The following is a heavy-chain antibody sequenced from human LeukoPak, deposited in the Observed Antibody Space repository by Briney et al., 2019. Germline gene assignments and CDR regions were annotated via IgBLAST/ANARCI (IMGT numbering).Heavy chain of an antibody. J-gene: IGHJ4*02. Sequence: PGGSLRLSCAASGFTVSSNYMSWVRQAPGKGLEWVAVISYDGSNKYYADSVKGRFTISRDNSKNTLFLQMNSLRPEDTAVYYCAKDQAVPVLDYWGQGTLVSVSS. CDR3: AKDQAVPVLDY. V-gene: IGHV3-30*18. CDR1: GFTVSSNY. D-gene: IGHD6-19*01. CDR2: ISYDGSNK.